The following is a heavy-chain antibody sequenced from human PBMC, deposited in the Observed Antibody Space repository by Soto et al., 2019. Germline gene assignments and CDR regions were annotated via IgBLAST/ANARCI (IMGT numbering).Heavy chain of an antibody. V-gene: IGHV3-23*01. D-gene: IGHD6-6*01. CDR3: AKDRYSSSSAYYYSSGMDV. Sequence: GGSLKLSCAASGFAFSSFAMSWVRQAPGKGLEWASTINKRGGSTYYADSVKGRFTSSRDNSKNMLFLQINGLRAEDTAVYYCAKDRYSSSSAYYYSSGMDVWGKGTTVTVSS. J-gene: IGHJ6*04. CDR2: INKRGGST. CDR1: GFAFSSFA.